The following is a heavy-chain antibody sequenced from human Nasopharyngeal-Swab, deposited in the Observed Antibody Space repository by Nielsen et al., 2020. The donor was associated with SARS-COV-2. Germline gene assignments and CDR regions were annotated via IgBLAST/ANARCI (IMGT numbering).Heavy chain of an antibody. V-gene: IGHV1-24*01. CDR3: ATDLRVMITFGGVIALDY. J-gene: IGHJ4*02. D-gene: IGHD3-16*02. CDR1: GYTLTELS. CDR2: FDPEDGET. Sequence: ASVKVSCKVSGYTLTELSMHWVRQAPGKGLEWMGGFDPEDGETIYAQTFQGRVTMTEDTSTDTAYMELSSLRSEDTAVYYCATDLRVMITFGGVIALDYWGQGTLVTVSS.